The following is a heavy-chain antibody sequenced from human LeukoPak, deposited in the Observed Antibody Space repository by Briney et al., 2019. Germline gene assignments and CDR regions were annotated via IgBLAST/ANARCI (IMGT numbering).Heavy chain of an antibody. Sequence: GGSLRLSCAASGFTVSSNYMSWVRQAPGRGLEWVSVIYSGGSTYYADSVKGRFTISRDDAKNTLYLQMNSLRAEDTAVYYCARETEYYGSGSYYVGYWGQGTLVTVSS. V-gene: IGHV3-53*01. CDR1: GFTVSSNY. J-gene: IGHJ4*02. CDR2: IYSGGST. D-gene: IGHD3-10*01. CDR3: ARETEYYGSGSYYVGY.